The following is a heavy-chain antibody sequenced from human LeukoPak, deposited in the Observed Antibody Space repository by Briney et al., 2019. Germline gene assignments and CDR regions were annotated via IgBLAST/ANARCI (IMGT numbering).Heavy chain of an antibody. CDR3: AREEYCSSTSCFYRTDYYYGMDV. V-gene: IGHV3-11*01. CDR1: GFTFSDYY. CDR2: ISSSGSTI. Sequence: GGSLRLSCAASGFTFSDYYMSWIRQAPGKGLEWVSYISSSGSTIYYADSVKGRFTISRDNAKNSLYLQMNSLRAEDTAVYYCAREEYCSSTSCFYRTDYYYGMDVWGQGTTVTVSS. D-gene: IGHD2-2*01. J-gene: IGHJ6*02.